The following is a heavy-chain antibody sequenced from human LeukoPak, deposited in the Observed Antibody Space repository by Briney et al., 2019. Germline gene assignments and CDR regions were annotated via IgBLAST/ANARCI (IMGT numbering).Heavy chain of an antibody. CDR1: GFAFSAYG. Sequence: GGSLRLSCAASGFAFSAYGMHWVRQAPGKGLEWVAYIQNYESRTHYTDSVKGRFTISRDISKRTLYLQMNRLRPEDTAVYYCAKERDRLYYDFLTGPFDIWGQGTMVTVSS. CDR2: IQNYESRT. V-gene: IGHV3-30*02. CDR3: AKERDRLYYDFLTGPFDI. J-gene: IGHJ3*02. D-gene: IGHD3-9*01.